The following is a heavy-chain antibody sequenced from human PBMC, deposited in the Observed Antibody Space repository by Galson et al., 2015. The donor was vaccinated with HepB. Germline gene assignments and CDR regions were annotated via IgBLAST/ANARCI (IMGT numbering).Heavy chain of an antibody. V-gene: IGHV4-34*01. CDR3: ARGYSSRFGSYYYYGMDV. J-gene: IGHJ6*02. Sequence: ETLSLTCAVYGGSFSGYYWSWIRQPPGKGLEWIGEINHSGSTNYNPSLKSRVTISVDTSKNQFSLKLSSVTAADTAVYYCARGYSSRFGSYYYYGMDVWGQGTTVTVSS. CDR1: GGSFSGYY. CDR2: INHSGST. D-gene: IGHD6-13*01.